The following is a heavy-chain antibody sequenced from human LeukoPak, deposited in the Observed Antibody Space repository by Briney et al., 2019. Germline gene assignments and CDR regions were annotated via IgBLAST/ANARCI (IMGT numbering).Heavy chain of an antibody. D-gene: IGHD6-13*01. CDR2: ISVSGGST. Sequence: GGSLRLSCAASGFTFSNDAMSWVRQAPAKGLEWVSSISVSGGSTYYADSVKGRFTISRDDSKNTLYLQVNSLRAEDTAVYYCAKGGGSWYGDWGQGTLVTVSS. CDR1: GFTFSNDA. V-gene: IGHV3-23*01. CDR3: AKGGGSWYGD. J-gene: IGHJ4*02.